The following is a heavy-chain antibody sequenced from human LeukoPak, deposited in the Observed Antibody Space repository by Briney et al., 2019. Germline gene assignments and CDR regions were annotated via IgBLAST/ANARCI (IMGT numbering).Heavy chain of an antibody. CDR2: IYNSGST. Sequence: PSETLSLTCSVSGGSISSNRYYWGWIRQPPGKGLEWIGSIYNSGSTYYNPSLESRVTVSVDRTKNQFSLKLTSVTASDTAVYYCARHVASYDFDFWGQGTLVTVSS. J-gene: IGHJ4*02. CDR1: GGSISSNRYY. V-gene: IGHV4-39*01. D-gene: IGHD2-21*01. CDR3: ARHVASYDFDF.